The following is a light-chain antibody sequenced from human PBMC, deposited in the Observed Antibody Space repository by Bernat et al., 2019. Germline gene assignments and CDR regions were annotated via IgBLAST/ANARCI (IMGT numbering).Light chain of an antibody. CDR3: ATWDYNLSSWV. CDR2: ENN. Sequence: QSVLTQPPSVSAAPGHKVTISCSGINSNIGSNYVSWYQRVPGTAPKLLIDENNERPSGIPERFSGSNSGTSAALGITGLQTADEADYYCATWDYNLSSWVFGGGTRVTVL. CDR1: NSNIGSNY. V-gene: IGLV1-51*02. J-gene: IGLJ3*02.